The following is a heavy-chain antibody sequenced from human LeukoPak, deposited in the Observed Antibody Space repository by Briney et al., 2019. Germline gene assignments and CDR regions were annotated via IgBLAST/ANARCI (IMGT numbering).Heavy chain of an antibody. J-gene: IGHJ4*02. CDR2: IRYDGSNK. V-gene: IGHV3-30*02. CDR1: GFTSSSYG. CDR3: AKDDLAYCGGDCYDTNFDY. Sequence: GGSLRLSCAASGFTSSSYGMHWVRQAPGKGLEWVAFIRYDGSNKYYADSVKGRFTISRDNSKNTLYLQMNSLRAEDTAVYYCAKDDLAYCGGDCYDTNFDYWGQGTLVTVSS. D-gene: IGHD2-21*02.